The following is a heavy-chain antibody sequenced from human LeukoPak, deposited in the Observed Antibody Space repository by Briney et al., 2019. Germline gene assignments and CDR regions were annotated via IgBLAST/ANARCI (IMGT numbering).Heavy chain of an antibody. CDR2: IYYSGST. J-gene: IGHJ5*02. Sequence: SETLSLTCTVSGGSISSYYWGWIRQPPGMGLEWIGSIYYSGSTYYNPSLKSRVTISVDTSKNQFSLKLSSVTAADTAVYYCASSDISSPTFWFDPWGQGTLVTVSS. CDR3: ASSDISSPTFWFDP. V-gene: IGHV4-39*07. CDR1: GGSISSYY. D-gene: IGHD6-6*01.